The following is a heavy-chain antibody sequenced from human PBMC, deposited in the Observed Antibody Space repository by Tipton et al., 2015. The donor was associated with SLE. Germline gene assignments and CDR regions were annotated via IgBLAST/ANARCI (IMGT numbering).Heavy chain of an antibody. CDR3: ARTPRYYDTLTSYYMPPDY. CDR2: VYDSEST. V-gene: IGHV4-39*07. J-gene: IGHJ4*02. Sequence: TLSLTCTVSGGSLSTSSYYWGWIRQPPGKGLEWIGTVYDSESTYYNPSLKSRVTISVDTSKNQFSLKLSSVTAADTAVYYCARTPRYYDTLTSYYMPPDYWGQGTRVTVSS. D-gene: IGHD3-9*01. CDR1: GGSLSTSSYY.